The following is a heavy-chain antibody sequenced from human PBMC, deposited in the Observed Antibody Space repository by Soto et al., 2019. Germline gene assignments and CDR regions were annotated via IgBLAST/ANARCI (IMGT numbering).Heavy chain of an antibody. CDR1: GGSIRSYD. CDR3: ARHVVPAANYFAY. CDR2: IYYSGST. J-gene: IGHJ4*02. D-gene: IGHD2-2*01. V-gene: IGHV4-59*08. Sequence: PSETLSLTCTVSGGSIRSYDWSWIRQPPGKGLEWIGYIYYSGSTNYNPSLKSRVTISVDTSKNQFSLKLSSVTVADTAVYYCARHVVPAANYFAYWGQGTLVTVSS.